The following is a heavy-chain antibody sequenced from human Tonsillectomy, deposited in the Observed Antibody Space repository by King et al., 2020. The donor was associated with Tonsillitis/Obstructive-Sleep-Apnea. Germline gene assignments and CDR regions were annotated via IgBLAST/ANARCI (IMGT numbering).Heavy chain of an antibody. D-gene: IGHD6-6*01. CDR2: IIPLLDMT. J-gene: IGHJ4*02. Sequence: VQLVQSGAEVKKPGSSVKVSCKASGGTFSSYGISWVRQAPGQGLEWMGGIIPLLDMTNYAQKFQGRFAITADKSTSTVYMELNSLRSDDTAVYYCARDLGSSHLDYWGQGTLVTVSS. CDR1: GGTFSSYG. V-gene: IGHV1-69*04. CDR3: ARDLGSSHLDY.